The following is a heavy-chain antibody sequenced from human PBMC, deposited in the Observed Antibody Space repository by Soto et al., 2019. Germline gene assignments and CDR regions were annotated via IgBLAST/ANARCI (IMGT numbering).Heavy chain of an antibody. Sequence: QVQLVQSGAEVKKHGSSVKVSCKASGGTFSSYAISWVRQAPGQGLEWMGGIIPIFGTANYAQKFQGRVTITADESTSTAYMELSSLRSEDTAVYYCARGGIEYSSENWYFDLWGRGTLVTVSS. CDR1: GGTFSSYA. CDR3: ARGGIEYSSENWYFDL. V-gene: IGHV1-69*01. CDR2: IIPIFGTA. D-gene: IGHD6-6*01. J-gene: IGHJ2*01.